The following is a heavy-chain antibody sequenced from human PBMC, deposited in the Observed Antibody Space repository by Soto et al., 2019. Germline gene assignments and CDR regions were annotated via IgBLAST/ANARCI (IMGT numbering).Heavy chain of an antibody. J-gene: IGHJ4*02. D-gene: IGHD1-7*01. CDR1: GYSFSTHA. CDR2: INSVNDHT. V-gene: IGHV1-3*01. CDR3: ARNILGATTDY. Sequence: ASVKVSCKASGYSFSTHAMHWVRQAPGQGLEWVGWINSVNDHTIYSEKFQGRVTITSDTSATTAYMELSSLTSEDTAIYYCARNILGATTDYWGQGTLVTVSS.